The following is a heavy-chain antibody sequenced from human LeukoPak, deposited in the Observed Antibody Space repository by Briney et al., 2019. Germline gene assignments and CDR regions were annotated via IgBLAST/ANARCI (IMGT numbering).Heavy chain of an antibody. CDR3: ARGLGGGWYYSDY. V-gene: IGHV1-24*01. D-gene: IGHD6-19*01. CDR1: GYTLTELS. Sequence: ASVKVSCKVSGYTLTELSMHWVRQAPGKGLEWLGGFDPEDGETIYAQKFQGRVTMTTDTSTSTAYMELRSLRSDDTAVYYCARGLGGGWYYSDYWGQGTQVTVSS. CDR2: FDPEDGET. J-gene: IGHJ4*02.